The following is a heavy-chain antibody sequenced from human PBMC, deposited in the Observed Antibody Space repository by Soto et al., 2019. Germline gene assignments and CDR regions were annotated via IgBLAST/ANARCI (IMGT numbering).Heavy chain of an antibody. CDR1: GCYIMGWYYS. CDR3: AHYSNFFQI. V-gene: IGHV4-30-2*01. D-gene: IGHD4-4*01. Sequence: SDTLSLTCSCSGCYIMGWYYSLSWIRQPPGKGLEWIGFIYNSGSTYYNSSLKSRVTISVDRYKNHFFLNLTSVTAADTAVYYCAHYSNFFQIWGQGTKVTVSS. J-gene: IGHJ3*02. CDR2: IYNSGST.